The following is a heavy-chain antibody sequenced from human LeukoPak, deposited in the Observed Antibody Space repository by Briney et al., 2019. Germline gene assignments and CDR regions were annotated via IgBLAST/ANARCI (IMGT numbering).Heavy chain of an antibody. CDR1: GFTFSDYY. CDR2: ISTSGSTI. J-gene: IGHJ4*02. D-gene: IGHD1-26*01. Sequence: PGGSLRLSCAASGFTFSDYYMTWIRQAPGKGLEWVSYISTSGSTIYADSLNGRFTISRDNAKNSLYLQMNSLRAEDTAVYYCGREARAPREGGRETLVTVS. CDR3: GREARAPRE. V-gene: IGHV3-11*01.